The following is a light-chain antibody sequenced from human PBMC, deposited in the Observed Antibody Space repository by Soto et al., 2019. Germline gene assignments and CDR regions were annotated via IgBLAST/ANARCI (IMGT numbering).Light chain of an antibody. V-gene: IGKV3-15*01. Sequence: IVMTLSPATLSVSPGKRATLSCRASQGIGSTLAWYQQKPGQAPRLLIFGASTRATGIPARFSGSGSGTEFNLTISSLQSEDFAVYYCQQYKSWPYTFGQGTKVDIK. CDR1: QGIGST. J-gene: IGKJ2*01. CDR3: QQYKSWPYT. CDR2: GAS.